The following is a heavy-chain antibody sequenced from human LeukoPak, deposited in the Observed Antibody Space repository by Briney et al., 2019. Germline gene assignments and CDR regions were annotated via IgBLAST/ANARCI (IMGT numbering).Heavy chain of an antibody. Sequence: GGSLRLSCAASGFTFSSCAMSWVRQAPGKGLEWVSTISGSGDSTYYADSVKGRFTISRDNSKNTLYLQMNSLRAEDTAVYYCAKASVLTGYYFYWGQGTLVTVSS. J-gene: IGHJ4*02. CDR2: ISGSGDST. CDR3: AKASVLTGYYFY. CDR1: GFTFSSCA. D-gene: IGHD3-9*01. V-gene: IGHV3-23*01.